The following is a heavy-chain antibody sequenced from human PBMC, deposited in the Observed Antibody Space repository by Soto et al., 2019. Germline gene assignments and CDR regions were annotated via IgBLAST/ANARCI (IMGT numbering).Heavy chain of an antibody. CDR2: VYHRGTT. CDR1: DGYIRRCY. Sequence: VTRSVGCTGSDGYIRRCYWSWIRQRPGKGLEGIGYVYHRGTTNYNPSLKSRVTISVDTSKRQFSLKLPSVTAADTAVYYCARDQDDYGGNSPNFDIWGQGTMVTVS. J-gene: IGHJ3*02. V-gene: IGHV4-59*01. CDR3: ARDQDDYGGNSPNFDI. D-gene: IGHD4-17*01.